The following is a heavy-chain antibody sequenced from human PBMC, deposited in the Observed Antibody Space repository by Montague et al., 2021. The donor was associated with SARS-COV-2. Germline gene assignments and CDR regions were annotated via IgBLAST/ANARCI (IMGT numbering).Heavy chain of an antibody. J-gene: IGHJ3*02. CDR1: GFTFGGHD. D-gene: IGHD5-12*01. CDR2: SRNKYKSYTT. V-gene: IGHV3-72*01. Sequence: SLRLSYAASGFTFGGHDMDWVRQAPGGGLEWVGRSRNKYKSYTTEYAASVKGRFTISRDVSKNSLYLQMNGLKTEDTAIYYCARFGYSAYDYGAFDIWGQGTMVPVSS. CDR3: ARFGYSAYDYGAFDI.